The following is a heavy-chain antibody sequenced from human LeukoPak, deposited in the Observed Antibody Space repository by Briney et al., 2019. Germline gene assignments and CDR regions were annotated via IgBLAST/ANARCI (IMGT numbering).Heavy chain of an antibody. CDR3: ARSDTPMAPFDY. D-gene: IGHD5-18*01. CDR2: IKQDGSEK. V-gene: IGHV3-7*04. J-gene: IGHJ4*02. Sequence: GGSLRLSCAASGFTFRSYWINWVRQAPGKGLEWVANIKQDGSEKYYVDSVKGRFTISRDNAKTSLCLQMNSLRAEDTAVYYCARSDTPMAPFDYWGQGTLVTVSS. CDR1: GFTFRSYW.